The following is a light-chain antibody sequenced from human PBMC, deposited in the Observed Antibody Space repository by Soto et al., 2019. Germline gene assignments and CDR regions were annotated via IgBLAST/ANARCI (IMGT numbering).Light chain of an antibody. CDR1: QSVLYSSNSKNY. J-gene: IGKJ3*01. Sequence: DIVMTQSPDFLAVALGERATINCKSSQSVLYSSNSKNYLAWYQQKAGQPPNLLIFLASTRESGVPDRFSGSGSGTDFTLTISSLQAEDVAVYYCQQYYTTPFTFGPGTKVDIK. CDR2: LAS. CDR3: QQYYTTPFT. V-gene: IGKV4-1*01.